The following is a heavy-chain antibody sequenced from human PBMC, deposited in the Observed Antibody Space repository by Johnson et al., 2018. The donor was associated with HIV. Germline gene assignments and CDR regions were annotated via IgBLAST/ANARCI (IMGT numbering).Heavy chain of an antibody. J-gene: IGHJ3*02. D-gene: IGHD3-3*01. CDR3: AREGPRITIFGVVTPSAFDI. CDR2: ISATDNST. V-gene: IGHV3-23*04. Sequence: MQLVESGGGLVQPGGSLRLSCAASGFTVSSNYMSWVRQAPGKGLEWVSAISATDNSTYYAESVRGRFTISRDNSKNTLYLQMNSLRVEDTAFYYFAREGPRITIFGVVTPSAFDIWGQGTMVTVSS. CDR1: GFTVSSNY.